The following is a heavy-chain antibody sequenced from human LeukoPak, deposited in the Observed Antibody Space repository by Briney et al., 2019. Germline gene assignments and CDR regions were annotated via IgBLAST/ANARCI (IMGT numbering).Heavy chain of an antibody. Sequence: GGSLRLSCVGSGFTFNTYWMHWVRQAPGKGLVWVSHINSDGSITSYADSVKGRFTISRDNAKNTLYLQMNSLRAEDTAVYYCARDAVDTANAVWGQGTTVTVSS. D-gene: IGHD5-18*01. CDR1: GFTFNTYW. V-gene: IGHV3-74*01. J-gene: IGHJ6*02. CDR2: INSDGSIT. CDR3: ARDAVDTANAV.